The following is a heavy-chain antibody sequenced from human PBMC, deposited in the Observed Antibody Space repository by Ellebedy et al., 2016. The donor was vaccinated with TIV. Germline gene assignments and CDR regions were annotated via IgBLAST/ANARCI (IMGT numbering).Heavy chain of an antibody. CDR2: INPSNGDT. CDR1: GYTFTGYY. V-gene: IGHV1-2*02. J-gene: IGHJ4*02. D-gene: IGHD2-2*01. CDR3: VRDIGGSTWGGD. Sequence: AASVKVSCKASGYTFTGYYIHWVRQAPGQGLEWMGWINPSNGDTNYAQKFHDRVILTRDTSITTAYMELSSLRSDDTAVYYGVRDIGGSTWGGDWGRGTLVTVSS.